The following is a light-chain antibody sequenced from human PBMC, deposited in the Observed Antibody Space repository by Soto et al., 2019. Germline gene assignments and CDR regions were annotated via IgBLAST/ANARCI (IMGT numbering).Light chain of an antibody. J-gene: IGLJ1*01. CDR1: SSDVGGYNY. V-gene: IGLV2-14*01. CDR2: DVS. Sequence: QSVLTQPASVSGSHGQSSTISCTGTSSDVGGYNYVSWYQQHPGKAPKLMIYDVSNRPSGVSNRFSGSKSGNTASLTISELQAEDEADYYCSSYTSSSSYVFGTGTKVTVL. CDR3: SSYTSSSSYV.